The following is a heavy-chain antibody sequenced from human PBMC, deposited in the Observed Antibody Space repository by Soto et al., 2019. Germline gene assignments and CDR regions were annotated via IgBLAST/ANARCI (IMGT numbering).Heavy chain of an antibody. CDR1: GYTFTSYG. V-gene: IGHV1-18*01. D-gene: IGHD6-19*01. J-gene: IGHJ4*02. CDR2: ISAYNGNT. Sequence: ASVKVSCKASGYTFTSYGISWVRQAPGQGLEWMGWISAYNGNTNYAQKLQGRVTMTTDTSTSTAYMELRSLRSDDTAVYYCARAPTYLYSSGWFRIGYYFDYWGQGTLVTVSS. CDR3: ARAPTYLYSSGWFRIGYYFDY.